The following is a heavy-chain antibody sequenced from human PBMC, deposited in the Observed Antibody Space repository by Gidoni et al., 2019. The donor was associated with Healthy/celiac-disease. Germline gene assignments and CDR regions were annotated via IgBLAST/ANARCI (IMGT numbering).Heavy chain of an antibody. V-gene: IGHV1-69*02. CDR3: ASTYGSGSYYYFDY. D-gene: IGHD3-10*01. J-gene: IGHJ4*02. Sequence: QVQLVHSGAEVKKPGSAVKVTCKALGGPFTSYTISWVRQAPGQALEWRVRIIPILGIANYAKKFQGRITITADKSTSTAYMELSSLRSEDTAVYYCASTYGSGSYYYFDYWGQGTLVTVSS. CDR2: IIPILGIA. CDR1: GGPFTSYT.